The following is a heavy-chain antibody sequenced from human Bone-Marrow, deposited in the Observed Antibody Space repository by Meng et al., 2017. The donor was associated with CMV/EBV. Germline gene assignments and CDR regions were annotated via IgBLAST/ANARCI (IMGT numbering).Heavy chain of an antibody. V-gene: IGHV1-18*01. J-gene: IGHJ6*02. Sequence: ASVKVSCKASGYTFTRFGISWVRQAPGQGLEWMGWISAYNGNTNYAQKLQGRVSMTTDTSTTTAHMEVRSLRSDDTAVYYCARTGRVNFWSGYLKSDDYYYYYGMDVWGQGTTVTVSS. CDR1: GYTFTRFG. CDR2: ISAYNGNT. CDR3: ARTGRVNFWSGYLKSDDYYYYYGMDV. D-gene: IGHD3-3*01.